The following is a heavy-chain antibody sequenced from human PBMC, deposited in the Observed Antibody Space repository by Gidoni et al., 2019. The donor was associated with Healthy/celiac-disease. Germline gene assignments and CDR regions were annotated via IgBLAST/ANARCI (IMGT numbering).Heavy chain of an antibody. CDR3: ARDRCSGGSCYHDY. J-gene: IGHJ4*02. CDR2: IYSGGST. Sequence: EVQLVESGGGLIQPGGSLRLSCAASGFTVSSNYMSWVRQAPGKGLEWFSVIYSGGSTYYADSVKGRFTISRDNSKNTLYLQMNSLRAEDTAVYYCARDRCSGGSCYHDYWGQGTLVTVSS. V-gene: IGHV3-53*01. CDR1: GFTVSSNY. D-gene: IGHD2-15*01.